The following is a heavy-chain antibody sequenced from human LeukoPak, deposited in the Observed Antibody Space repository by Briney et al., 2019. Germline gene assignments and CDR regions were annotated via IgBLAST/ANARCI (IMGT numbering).Heavy chain of an antibody. D-gene: IGHD1-1*01. CDR2: LKKDGSDK. CDR1: GFTFTTYS. J-gene: IGHJ6*04. V-gene: IGHV3-7*03. CDR3: ARDPYNWNDGGYGMDV. Sequence: GGSLRLSCAASGFTFTTYSMSWVRQAPGKGLEWVANLKKDGSDKYYVDSVKGRFTISRDNAKNSLYLQMNTLRAEDTAVYYCARDPYNWNDGGYGMDVWGKGTTVTVYS.